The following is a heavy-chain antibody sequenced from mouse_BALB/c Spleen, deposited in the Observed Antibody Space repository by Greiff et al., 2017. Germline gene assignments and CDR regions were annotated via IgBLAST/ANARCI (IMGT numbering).Heavy chain of an antibody. V-gene: IGHV1-20*02. CDR3: ARGNGYYAMDY. CDR2: INPYNGDT. CDR1: GYSFTGYF. J-gene: IGHJ4*01. Sequence: VQLKESGPELVKPGASVKISCKASGYSFTGYFMNWVMQSHGKSLEWIGRINPYNGDTFYNQKFKGKATLTVDKSSSTAHMELRSLASEDSAVYYCARGNGYYAMDYWGQGTSVTVSS.